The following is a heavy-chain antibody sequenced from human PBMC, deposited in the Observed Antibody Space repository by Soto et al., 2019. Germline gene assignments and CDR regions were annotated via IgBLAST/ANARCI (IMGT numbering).Heavy chain of an antibody. CDR2: ISGSGIST. V-gene: IGHV3-23*01. D-gene: IGHD5-12*01. CDR1: GFTFSTYA. J-gene: IGHJ6*03. Sequence: EVQLLESGGGLIQPGGSLRLSCAASGFTFSTYAMSWIRQAPGKGLEWVSVISGSGISTYYAESAKGRFTISRDNSKNTLYLHMNNLRAEDTAIYFCARQPRVVPTDYMDVWGKGTTVTVSS. CDR3: ARQPRVVPTDYMDV.